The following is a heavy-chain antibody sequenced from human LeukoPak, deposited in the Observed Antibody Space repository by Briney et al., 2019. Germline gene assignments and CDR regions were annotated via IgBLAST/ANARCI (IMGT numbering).Heavy chain of an antibody. CDR3: ARSSAAAGTTYAFDI. V-gene: IGHV1-2*04. CDR1: GYTFTGYY. D-gene: IGHD6-13*01. J-gene: IGHJ3*02. Sequence: ASVKVSCKASGYTFTGYYMHWVRQAPGQGLEWMGWFNPNSGGTNYAQKFQGWVTMTRDTSISTAYMELSRLRSDDTAVYYCARSSAAAGTTYAFDIWGQGTMVTVSS. CDR2: FNPNSGGT.